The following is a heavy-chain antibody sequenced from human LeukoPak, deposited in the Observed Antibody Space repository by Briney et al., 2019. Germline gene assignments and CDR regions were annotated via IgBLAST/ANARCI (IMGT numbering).Heavy chain of an antibody. D-gene: IGHD1-1*01. CDR3: GRDYKSSDTPIFDY. CDR2: ISSSGRTV. Sequence: GGSLRLSCAASGFTFSYYSMNSGRQAPGKWLEWVSYISSSGRTVYYADSVEGRFTISRDNAKHSLYLEMNSLRAEDPAVYHCGRDYKSSDTPIFDYWGQGTLVSVSS. CDR1: GFTFSYYS. J-gene: IGHJ4*02. V-gene: IGHV3-48*01.